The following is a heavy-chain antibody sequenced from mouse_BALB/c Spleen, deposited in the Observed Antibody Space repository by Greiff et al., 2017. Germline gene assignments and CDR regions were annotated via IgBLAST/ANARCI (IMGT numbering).Heavy chain of an antibody. V-gene: IGHV1-54*01. J-gene: IGHJ4*01. CDR1: GYAFTNYL. D-gene: IGHD2-1*01. CDR3: ARGGGNYLRYYAMDY. CDR2: INPGSGGT. Sequence: VQLQQSGAELVRPGTSVKVSCKASGYAFTNYLIEWVKQRPGQGLEWIGVINPGSGGTNYNEKFKGKATLTADKSSSTAYMQLSSLTSDDSAVYFCARGGGNYLRYYAMDYWGQGTSVTVSS.